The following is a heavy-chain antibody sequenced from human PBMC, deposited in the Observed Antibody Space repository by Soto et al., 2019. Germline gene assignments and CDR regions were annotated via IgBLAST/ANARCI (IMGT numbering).Heavy chain of an antibody. D-gene: IGHD6-13*01. CDR2: INPNDGNT. V-gene: IGHV1-46*01. Sequence: ASVKVSCKASGYTFTSYGISWVRQAPGQGLEWMGIINPNDGNTSYAQKFQGRVTMTRDTSTSTVYMELSSLRSEDTAVYYCARDRAAAYAFDIWGQGTMVTVSS. J-gene: IGHJ3*02. CDR1: GYTFTSYG. CDR3: ARDRAAAYAFDI.